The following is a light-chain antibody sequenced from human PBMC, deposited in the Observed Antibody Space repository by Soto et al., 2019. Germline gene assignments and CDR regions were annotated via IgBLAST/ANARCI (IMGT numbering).Light chain of an antibody. CDR2: GAS. CDR3: QQYNDCPALT. Sequence: EVVMTQSPATLSVSPGERVTLSCRASQNILNNLAWYQRKPGQAPRLLISGASTRATGIPARFSGSGSGTEFPLTITRLQSEDVATFYCQQYNDCPALTFGGGTRVEIK. V-gene: IGKV3-15*01. CDR1: QNILNN. J-gene: IGKJ4*01.